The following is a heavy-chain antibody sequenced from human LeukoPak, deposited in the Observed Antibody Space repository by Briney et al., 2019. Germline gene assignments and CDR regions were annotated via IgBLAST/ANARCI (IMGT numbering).Heavy chain of an antibody. CDR2: IYYSGST. CDR1: GGSISSYY. V-gene: IGHV4-59*01. D-gene: IGHD3-10*01. J-gene: IGHJ5*02. CDR3: ARDRITMVRGVIISHWFDP. Sequence: SETLSLTCTVSGGSISSYYWSWIRQPPGKGLEWIGYIYYSGSTNYNPSLKSRVTISVDTSKNQFPLKLSSVTAADTAVYYCARDRITMVRGVIISHWFDPWGQGTLVTVSS.